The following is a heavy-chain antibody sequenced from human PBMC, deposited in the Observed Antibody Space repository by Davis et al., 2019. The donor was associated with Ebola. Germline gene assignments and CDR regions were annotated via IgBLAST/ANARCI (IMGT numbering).Heavy chain of an antibody. CDR1: GFTFSSYA. CDR3: ARDPLWGCSGGSCYSSWYFDL. J-gene: IGHJ2*01. CDR2: ISYDGSNK. D-gene: IGHD2-15*01. Sequence: GESLKISCAASGFTFSSYAMHWVRQAPGKGLEWVAVISYDGSNKYYADSVKGRFTISRDNSKNTLYLQMNSLRAEDTAVYYCARDPLWGCSGGSCYSSWYFDLWGRGTLVTVSS. V-gene: IGHV3-30*04.